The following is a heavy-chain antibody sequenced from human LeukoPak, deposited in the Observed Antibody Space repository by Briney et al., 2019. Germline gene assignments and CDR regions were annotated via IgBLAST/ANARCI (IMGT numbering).Heavy chain of an antibody. D-gene: IGHD3-10*01. CDR3: ARGDIWFGESYFDY. J-gene: IGHJ4*02. CDR2: IRYDGSNK. Sequence: GGSLRLSCAASGFTFSSYGMHWVRQAPGKGLEWVAFIRYDGSNKYYADSVKGRFTISGDNSKSTLYLQMNSLRAEDTAVYYCARGDIWFGESYFDYWGQGTLVTVSS. V-gene: IGHV3-30*02. CDR1: GFTFSSYG.